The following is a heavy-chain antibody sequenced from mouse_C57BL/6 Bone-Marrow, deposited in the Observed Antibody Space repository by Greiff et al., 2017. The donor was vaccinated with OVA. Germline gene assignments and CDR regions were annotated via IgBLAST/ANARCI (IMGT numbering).Heavy chain of an antibody. CDR2: IYPRSGNT. CDR1: GYTFTSYG. CDR3: ARWEVTTWYCDV. J-gene: IGHJ1*03. Sequence: QVQLQQSGAELARPGASVKLSCKASGYTFTSYGISWVKQRTGQGLEWIGEIYPRSGNTYYNEKFKGKATLTADKSSSTAYMELRSLTSEDSAVYFCARWEVTTWYCDVWGTGTTVTVSS. D-gene: IGHD2-2*01. V-gene: IGHV1-81*01.